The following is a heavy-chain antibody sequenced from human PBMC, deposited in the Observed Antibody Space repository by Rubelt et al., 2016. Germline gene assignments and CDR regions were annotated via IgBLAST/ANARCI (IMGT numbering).Heavy chain of an antibody. Sequence: GKGLEWVSSIGSSSSYIYYADSVKGRFTISRDNAKNSLYLQMNNLGAEDTAVYYCARKKIPVGAVPGYHYGMDVWGQGTTVTVS. CDR2: IGSSSSYI. CDR3: ARKKIPVGAVPGYHYGMDV. J-gene: IGHJ6*02. V-gene: IGHV3-21*01. D-gene: IGHD1-26*01.